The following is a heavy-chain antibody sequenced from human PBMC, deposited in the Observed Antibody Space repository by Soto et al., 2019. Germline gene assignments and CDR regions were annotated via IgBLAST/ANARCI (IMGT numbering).Heavy chain of an antibody. CDR1: GFTFRTYG. D-gene: IGHD6-13*01. J-gene: IGHJ4*02. Sequence: PGGSLRLSCAASGFTFRTYGMNWVRRAPGGGLEWVASISSSGSFIYYADSVKGRFTISRDDAEKSLYLQKNSLRAEDTALYYCAREPEGIAAALDYWGQGTLVTVSS. V-gene: IGHV3-21*01. CDR3: AREPEGIAAALDY. CDR2: ISSSGSFI.